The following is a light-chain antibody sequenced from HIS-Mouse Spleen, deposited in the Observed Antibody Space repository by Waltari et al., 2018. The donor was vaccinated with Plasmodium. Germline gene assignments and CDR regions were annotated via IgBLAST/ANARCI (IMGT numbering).Light chain of an antibody. J-gene: IGLJ3*02. CDR3: QAWDSSTAV. CDR1: KLGAKY. Sequence: SYELTQPPSVSVSPGQTASITCSGDKLGAKYACWYQQKPGQSPVLVTDQDSKRPSGIPERFSGSNSGNTATLTISGTQAMDEADYYCQAWDSSTAVFGGGTKLTVL. V-gene: IGLV3-1*01. CDR2: QDS.